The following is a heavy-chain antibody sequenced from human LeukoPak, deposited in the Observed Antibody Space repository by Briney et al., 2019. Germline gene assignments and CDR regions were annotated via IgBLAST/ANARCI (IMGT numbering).Heavy chain of an antibody. CDR3: ASFRFYYYDGNDSLHALHM. J-gene: IGHJ3*02. Sequence: GGSLRLSCAASGFTFSAYWMTWVRQAPGKGLEWVANIKQDGSEKYYVDSVKGRFTISRDNAKNSLYLQMNSLRAEDTAVYYCASFRFYYYDGNDSLHALHMWGQGTMVTVSS. V-gene: IGHV3-7*01. D-gene: IGHD3-22*01. CDR2: IKQDGSEK. CDR1: GFTFSAYW.